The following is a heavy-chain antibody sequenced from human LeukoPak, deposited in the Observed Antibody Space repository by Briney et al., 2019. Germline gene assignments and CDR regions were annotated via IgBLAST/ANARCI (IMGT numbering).Heavy chain of an antibody. Sequence: SETLSLTCNVSGGSISSGDYYWGWIRQPPGKGLEWIGRIYYRGSTYYNPSLKSRVTISVDTSKNQFSLKLSSVTAADTAVYYCARVFSTNYYDNRGWFDPWGQGTLVTVSS. D-gene: IGHD3-22*01. CDR2: IYYRGST. CDR1: GGSISSGDYY. J-gene: IGHJ5*02. V-gene: IGHV4-39*01. CDR3: ARVFSTNYYDNRGWFDP.